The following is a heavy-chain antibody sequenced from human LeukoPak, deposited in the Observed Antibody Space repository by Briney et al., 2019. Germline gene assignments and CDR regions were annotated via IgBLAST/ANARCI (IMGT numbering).Heavy chain of an antibody. J-gene: IGHJ3*02. CDR2: IRGDASRL. V-gene: IGHV3-7*01. Sequence: GGSLRLSCAASGFTFSSYWMTWVRQAPGKGLEWVANIRGDASRLYYVDSVKGRFTISRDNAKNSLYLQMSNLRAEDTSVYYCARDRNYCSSDRCYDVFDIWGQGTMVTVSS. CDR1: GFTFSSYW. D-gene: IGHD6-19*01. CDR3: ARDRNYCSSDRCYDVFDI.